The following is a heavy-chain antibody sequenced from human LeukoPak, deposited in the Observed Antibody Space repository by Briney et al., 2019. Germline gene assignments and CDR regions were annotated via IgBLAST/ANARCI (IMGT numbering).Heavy chain of an antibody. V-gene: IGHV4-38-2*01. CDR1: GYSISSGYY. Sequence: SETLSLPCAVSGYSISSGYYWGWIRQPPGKGLEWIGSIYHSGSTYYNPSLKSRVTISVDTSKNQFSLKLSSVTAADTAVYYCARHDLYDFWSGSPLDYWGQGTLVTVSS. D-gene: IGHD3-3*01. CDR2: IYHSGST. J-gene: IGHJ4*02. CDR3: ARHDLYDFWSGSPLDY.